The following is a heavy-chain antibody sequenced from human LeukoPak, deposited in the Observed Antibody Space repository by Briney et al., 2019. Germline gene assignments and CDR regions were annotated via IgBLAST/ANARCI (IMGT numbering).Heavy chain of an antibody. CDR2: IWYDGSNK. J-gene: IGHJ4*02. D-gene: IGHD1-26*01. Sequence: PGGSLRLSCAASGFTFSSYGMHWVRQAPGKGLEWVAVIWYDGSNKYYADSVKGRFTISRDNSKNTLYLQMNSLRAEDTAVYYCARDPVGAPRYYFDYRGQGTLVTVSS. CDR1: GFTFSSYG. CDR3: ARDPVGAPRYYFDY. V-gene: IGHV3-33*01.